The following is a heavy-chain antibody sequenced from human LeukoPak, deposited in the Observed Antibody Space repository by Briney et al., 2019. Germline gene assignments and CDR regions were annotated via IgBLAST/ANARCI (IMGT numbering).Heavy chain of an antibody. D-gene: IGHD6-13*01. Sequence: ASVKVSCKASGYTFTSYGISWVRQAPGHGLEWMGWISAYNGNTNYAQKLQGRVTMTTDTSTSTAYMELRSLRSDETAVYYCARVYSSSWYINVDPWGQGTLVTVSS. CDR3: ARVYSSSWYINVDP. J-gene: IGHJ5*02. CDR2: ISAYNGNT. CDR1: GYTFTSYG. V-gene: IGHV1-18*01.